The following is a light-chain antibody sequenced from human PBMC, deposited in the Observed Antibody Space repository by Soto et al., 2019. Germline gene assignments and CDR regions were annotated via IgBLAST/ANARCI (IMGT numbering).Light chain of an antibody. CDR2: AAS. V-gene: IGKV3-20*01. CDR3: QQYGTSPLT. Sequence: GRGATLSWRASRRVNGNYLAWYRQKPGLAPRLLIYAASTRASGIPDRFNGSGSGTDFSLTITRLEPEDFAVYSCQQYGTSPLTFGGGTKVDIK. J-gene: IGKJ4*01. CDR1: RRVNGNY.